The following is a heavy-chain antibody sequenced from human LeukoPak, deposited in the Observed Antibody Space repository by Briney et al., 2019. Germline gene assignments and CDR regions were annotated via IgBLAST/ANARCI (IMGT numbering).Heavy chain of an antibody. Sequence: GGSLRLSCAASGFTVSSKYMSWVRQAPGKGLEWVSVIYSGGSTHYADSVKGRFTISRDNSKNTLYLQMNSLRAEDTAVYYCAKLGDYDILTGYSWFDPWGQGTLVTVSS. V-gene: IGHV3-53*01. CDR2: IYSGGST. CDR1: GFTVSSKY. J-gene: IGHJ5*02. D-gene: IGHD3-9*01. CDR3: AKLGDYDILTGYSWFDP.